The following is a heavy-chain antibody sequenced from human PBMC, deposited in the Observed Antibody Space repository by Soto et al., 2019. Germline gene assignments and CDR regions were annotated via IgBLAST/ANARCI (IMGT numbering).Heavy chain of an antibody. V-gene: IGHV1-18*01. CDR1: GYTLTSYG. CDR2: ISAHNGNT. Sequence: KVSCKASGYTLTSYGITWVRQAPGQGLEWMGWISAHNGNTDYAQKLQGRVIVTRDTSTSTAYMELRSLISDDTAVYYCARGRYGDYWGQGALVTVSS. D-gene: IGHD1-1*01. J-gene: IGHJ4*02. CDR3: ARGRYGDY.